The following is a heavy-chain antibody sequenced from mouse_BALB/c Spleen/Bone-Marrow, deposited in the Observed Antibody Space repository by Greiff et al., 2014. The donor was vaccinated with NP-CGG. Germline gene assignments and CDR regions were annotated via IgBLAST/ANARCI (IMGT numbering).Heavy chain of an antibody. V-gene: IGHV1S130*01. CDR3: ARSGFDY. CDR2: IHPNSGNT. Sequence: VQLQQSGSVLVRPGASVKLSCKASGYTFTSSWMHWAKQRPGQGPEWIGEIHPNSGNTNYNEKFKGKATLTVDTSSSTAYVDLSSLTSEDSAVYYCARSGFDYWGQGTTLTVSS. CDR1: GYTFTSSW. D-gene: IGHD4-1*01. J-gene: IGHJ2*01.